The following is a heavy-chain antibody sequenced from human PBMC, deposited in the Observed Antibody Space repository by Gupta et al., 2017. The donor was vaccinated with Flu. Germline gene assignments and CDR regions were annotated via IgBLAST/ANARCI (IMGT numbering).Heavy chain of an antibody. D-gene: IGHD6-25*01. J-gene: IGHJ3*02. V-gene: IGHV4-34*01. CDR3: ARRVGRGGGILYSSGQGRGVRGGNVDAFDI. CDR1: GGSFSGYY. Sequence: QVQLQQWGAGLLKPSETLSLTCAVYGGSFSGYYWSWIRQPPGKGLEWIGEINHSGSTNYNPSLKSRVTVSVDTSKNQFSLKLSSVTAADTAVYYCARRVGRGGGILYSSGQGRGVRGGNVDAFDIWGQGTMVTVSS. CDR2: INHSGST.